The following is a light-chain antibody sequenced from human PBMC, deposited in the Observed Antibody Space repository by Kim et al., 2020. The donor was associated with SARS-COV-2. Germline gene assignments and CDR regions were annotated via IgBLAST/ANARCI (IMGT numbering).Light chain of an antibody. V-gene: IGKV4-1*01. Sequence: DILMTQSPDSLAVSLGARATINCKSSQGIFHTSNNKNYLAWYQQKPGQPPKLLIYWTSTRESGVPDRFSGSGSGTDFSLTISSLQAEDVAFYYCQQYYLTPFTFGPGTKVDIK. CDR3: QQYYLTPFT. CDR2: WTS. CDR1: QGIFHTSNNKNY. J-gene: IGKJ3*01.